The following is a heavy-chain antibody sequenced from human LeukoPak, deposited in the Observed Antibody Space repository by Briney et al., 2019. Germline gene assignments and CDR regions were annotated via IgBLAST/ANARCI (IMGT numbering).Heavy chain of an antibody. CDR2: IYYSGST. Sequence: IVYIYYSGSTYYNPSLKSRVTISVDTSKNQFSLKLSSVTAADTAVYYCASSMVLSLDQDYWGQGTLVTVSS. J-gene: IGHJ4*02. V-gene: IGHV4-31*02. D-gene: IGHD4/OR15-4a*01. CDR3: ASSMVLSLDQDY.